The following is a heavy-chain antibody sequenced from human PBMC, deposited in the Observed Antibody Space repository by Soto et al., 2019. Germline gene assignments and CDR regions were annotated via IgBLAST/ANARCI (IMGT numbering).Heavy chain of an antibody. CDR2: IYGDGTT. CDR1: GITVITNY. CDR3: ASSGGTPAGPCTNGISPNFDY. J-gene: IGHJ4*02. D-gene: IGHD2-8*01. Sequence: EVQLVESGGGLVQSGGSLRLSCAASGITVITNYMTWVRQAPGKGLEWVSVIYGDGTTYYPDSMEGRFTISRDNSKNTLYLQVNSLRAEDTAVYYCASSGGTPAGPCTNGISPNFDYWGQGTLVNVSS. V-gene: IGHV3-66*01.